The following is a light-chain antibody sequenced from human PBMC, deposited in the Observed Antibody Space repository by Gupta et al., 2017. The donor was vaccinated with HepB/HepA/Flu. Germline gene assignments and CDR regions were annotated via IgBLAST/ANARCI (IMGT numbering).Light chain of an antibody. J-gene: IGLJ2*01. CDR3: AAWDDSLNVQI. CDR1: SSNIGSNT. V-gene: IGLV1-44*01. Sequence: QSVLTQPPSASGTPGQRVTISCSGSSSNIGSNTVNWYQQLTGTAPKLLIYTNNQRTSGVPDRFSGSKSGTSASLALSGLQSEDEADYYCAAWDDSLNVQIFGGGTKLTVL. CDR2: TNN.